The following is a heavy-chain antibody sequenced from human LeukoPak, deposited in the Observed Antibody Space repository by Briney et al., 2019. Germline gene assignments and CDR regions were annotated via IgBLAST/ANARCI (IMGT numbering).Heavy chain of an antibody. Sequence: NPGGSLRLSCAASGFTFSSYGMNWVRQAPGKGLEWVSSISSSSSYIYYADSVKGRFTISRDNAKNSLYLQMNSLRAEDTAVYYCARLPYYYDSSGYYYIIDYWGQGTLVTVSS. CDR3: ARLPYYYDSSGYYYIIDY. CDR1: GFTFSSYG. CDR2: ISSSSSYI. V-gene: IGHV3-21*01. J-gene: IGHJ4*02. D-gene: IGHD3-22*01.